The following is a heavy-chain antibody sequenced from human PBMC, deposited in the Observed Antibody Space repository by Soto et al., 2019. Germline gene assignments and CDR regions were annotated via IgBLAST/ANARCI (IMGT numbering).Heavy chain of an antibody. CDR3: ARGKIIGP. CDR2: IYYSGST. J-gene: IGHJ5*02. CDR1: GGSIGSYY. Sequence: PSETLSLTCTVSGGSIGSYYWSWIRQPPGKGLEWIGYIYYSGSTNYNPSLKSRVTISVDTSKNQFSLKLSSVTAADTAVYYCARGKIIGPWGQGTLVTVSS. V-gene: IGHV4-59*08. D-gene: IGHD3-3*01.